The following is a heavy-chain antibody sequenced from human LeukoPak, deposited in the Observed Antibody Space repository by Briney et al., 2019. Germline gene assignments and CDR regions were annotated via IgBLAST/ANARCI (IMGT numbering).Heavy chain of an antibody. CDR2: ISGSGGST. J-gene: IGHJ4*02. V-gene: IGHV3-23*01. CDR3: AKYYSDSSSYIDY. CDR1: GFTFSTYA. Sequence: GASLRLSRAASGFTFSTYAMSWVRQAPGKGLEWVSAISGSGGSTYYADSVRGRFTISRDSSKNTLYLQMNSLRAEDTAVYYCAKYYSDSSSYIDYWGQGTLVTVSS. D-gene: IGHD3-22*01.